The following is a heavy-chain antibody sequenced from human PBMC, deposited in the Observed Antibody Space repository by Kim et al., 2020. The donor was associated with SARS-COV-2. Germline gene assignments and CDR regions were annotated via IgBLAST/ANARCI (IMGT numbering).Heavy chain of an antibody. CDR1: GFSFNAYW. Sequence: GGSLRLSCAASGFSFNAYWMSWVRQTPGGGLEWVANMDEPGRLKFYGGSVEGRFTISRDNAKNSVYLQMSGLTGEDTAIYFCARAGGVGTVDYWGQGTLV. J-gene: IGHJ4*02. CDR3: ARAGGVGTVDY. V-gene: IGHV3-7*01. CDR2: MDEPGRLK. D-gene: IGHD1-7*01.